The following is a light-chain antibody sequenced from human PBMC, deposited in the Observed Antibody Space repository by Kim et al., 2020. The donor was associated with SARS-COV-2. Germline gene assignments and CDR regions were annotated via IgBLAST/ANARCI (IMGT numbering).Light chain of an antibody. CDR1: RGDVAAYNF. CDR2: DVY. CDR3: SSFRSGNTLV. J-gene: IGLJ3*02. Sequence: GQSMAIACTGTRGDVAAYNFGSWCQQYHGEAPKVISYDVYVRPSGVSNRCSGSKAGSAASLTISEVQAEEVGDYYWSSFRSGNTLVFGGGTQLTVL. V-gene: IGLV2-14*04.